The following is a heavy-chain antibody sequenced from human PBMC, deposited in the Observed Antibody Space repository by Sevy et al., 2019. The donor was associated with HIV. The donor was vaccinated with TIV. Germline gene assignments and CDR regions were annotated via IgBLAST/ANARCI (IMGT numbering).Heavy chain of an antibody. J-gene: IGHJ4*02. CDR3: AGGANYFGSGSRPNLDY. CDR2: IWYDGGNK. V-gene: IGHV3-33*01. D-gene: IGHD3-10*01. Sequence: GGSLRLSCAASGFTFSSYGMHWVRQAPGKGLEWVALIWYDGGNKYYADSVKGRFTISRDNSKNTMYLQMNSLRAEDTAVYYCAGGANYFGSGSRPNLDYWGQGTLVTVSS. CDR1: GFTFSSYG.